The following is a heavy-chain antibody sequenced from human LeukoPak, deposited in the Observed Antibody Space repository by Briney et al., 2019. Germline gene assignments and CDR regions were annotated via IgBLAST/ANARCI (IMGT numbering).Heavy chain of an antibody. D-gene: IGHD3-22*01. CDR3: ARTGYYDSSGYYSP. CDR1: GASIRSHY. J-gene: IGHJ5*02. V-gene: IGHV4-59*11. CDR2: IYYSGST. Sequence: SETLSFTCTVSGASIRSHYWSWIRQPPGKGLEWIGYIYYSGSTNYNPSLKSRVTILVDRSKNQFSLKLSSVTAADTAVYYCARTGYYDSSGYYSPWGQGTLVTVSS.